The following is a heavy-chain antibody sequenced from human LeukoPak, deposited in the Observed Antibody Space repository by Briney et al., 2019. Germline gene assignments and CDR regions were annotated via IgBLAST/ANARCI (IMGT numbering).Heavy chain of an antibody. CDR1: GGSISSSSYY. CDR2: IYYSGST. V-gene: IGHV4-61*01. CDR3: ARDTTRPYTFGGVIVRAFNI. D-gene: IGHD3-16*02. J-gene: IGHJ3*02. Sequence: SETLSLTCTVSGGSISSSSYYWGWIRQPPGKGLEWIGYIYYSGSTNYNPSLKSRVTISVDTSKNQFSLRLSSVTAADTAVYYCARDTTRPYTFGGVIVRAFNIWGQGTMVTVSS.